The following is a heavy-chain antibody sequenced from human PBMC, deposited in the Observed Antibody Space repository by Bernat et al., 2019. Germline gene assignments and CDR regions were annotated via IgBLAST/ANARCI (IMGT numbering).Heavy chain of an antibody. CDR3: ARGAGIVATTTFDH. V-gene: IGHV1-8*01. Sequence: QVQLVQSGAEVKKPGASVKVSCKASGYTFTNYDINWVRHATGQGPEWLGWMNPKSGNTGYAQKFQGRVTMTRDTSTSTAYMELSSLRSEDTAVYYCARGAGIVATTTFDHWGRGTLLTVSS. CDR2: MNPKSGNT. J-gene: IGHJ4*02. D-gene: IGHD5-12*01. CDR1: GYTFTNYD.